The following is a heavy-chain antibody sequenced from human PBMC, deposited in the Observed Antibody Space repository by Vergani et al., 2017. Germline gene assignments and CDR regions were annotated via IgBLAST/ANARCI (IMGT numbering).Heavy chain of an antibody. Sequence: QVQLQQWGAGLLKPSETLSLTCAVYGGSFSGYYWSWIRQPPGKGLEWIGEINHSGSTNYNPSLKSRVTISVDTSKNQFSLKLSSVTAADTAVYYCARSLSTGVDAFDIWGQGTMVTVSS. D-gene: IGHD3-10*01. V-gene: IGHV4-34*01. J-gene: IGHJ3*02. CDR2: INHSGST. CDR3: ARSLSTGVDAFDI. CDR1: GGSFSGYY.